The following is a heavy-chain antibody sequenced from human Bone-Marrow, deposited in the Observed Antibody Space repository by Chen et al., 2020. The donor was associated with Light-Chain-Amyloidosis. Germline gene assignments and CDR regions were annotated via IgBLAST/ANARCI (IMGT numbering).Heavy chain of an antibody. Sequence: QVQLQESGPGLVKPWENLSLSCTISGGSISSSSYYWGWVRQPPGEGLDWIGSFLHSGRTYYNPSLKSRVTISVDTSKSQVSLRLSSVTAADTAVYYCARQSGGLTDIWGQGTLVTVSS. D-gene: IGHD3-9*01. J-gene: IGHJ4*02. CDR3: ARQSGGLTDI. CDR2: FLHSGRT. CDR1: GGSISSSSYY. V-gene: IGHV4-39*01.